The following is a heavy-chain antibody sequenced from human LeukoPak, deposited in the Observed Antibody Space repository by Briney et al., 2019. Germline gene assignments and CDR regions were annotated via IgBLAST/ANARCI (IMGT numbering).Heavy chain of an antibody. CDR1: GFNFDRYT. V-gene: IGHV3-43*01. D-gene: IGHD3-10*02. Sequence: GSLRLSCATSGFNFDRYTIHWVRQAPGKGLEWVSLAGWAGGTTFYSDSVRGRFTISRDSGRKSVYLQMNSLTTDDTAFYFCAKELDTMFFDYWGQGALVTVSS. CDR2: AGWAGGTT. CDR3: AKELDTMFFDY. J-gene: IGHJ4*02.